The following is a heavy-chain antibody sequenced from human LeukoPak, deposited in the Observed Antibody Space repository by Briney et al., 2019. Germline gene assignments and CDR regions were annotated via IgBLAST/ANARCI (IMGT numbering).Heavy chain of an antibody. CDR2: MNPNSGNT. CDR1: GYTFTSYD. D-gene: IGHD2-2*01. CDR3: ARGYCSSTSCYLVRGPYYYYGMDV. V-gene: IGHV1-8*01. Sequence: ASVKVSCKASGYTFTSYDINWVRQATGQGLEWMGWMNPNSGNTGYAQKLQGRVTMTRNTSISTAYMELSSLRSEDTAVYYCARGYCSSTSCYLVRGPYYYYGMDVWGQGTTVTVSS. J-gene: IGHJ6*02.